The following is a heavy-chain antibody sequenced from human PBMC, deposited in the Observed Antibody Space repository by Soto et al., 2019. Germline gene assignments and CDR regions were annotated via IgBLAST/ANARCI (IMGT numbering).Heavy chain of an antibody. D-gene: IGHD3-16*02. CDR1: GYTFTSYG. Sequence: ASVKVSCKASGYTFTSYGISWVRQAPGQGLEWMGWISAYNGNTNYAQKLQGRVTMTTDTSTSTAYMEVRSLRSDDTAVYYCASYDYDWGSYRPDSWGQGTLVTVSS. CDR3: ASYDYDWGSYRPDS. CDR2: ISAYNGNT. J-gene: IGHJ5*01. V-gene: IGHV1-18*01.